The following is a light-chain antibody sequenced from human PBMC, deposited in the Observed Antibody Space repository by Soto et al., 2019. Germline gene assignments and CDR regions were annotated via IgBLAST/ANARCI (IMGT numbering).Light chain of an antibody. CDR2: WAS. V-gene: IGKV4-1*01. Sequence: DIVMTQSPDSLAVSLGERATSNCKSSQSILDRYKNKYYLAWYQQKSGQPPKLLIYWASLRESGVPVRFTGSGSATDFTLTLSSLQAEDVAVYYCQQYVTSPWTICQGTKVEI. CDR3: QQYVTSPWT. J-gene: IGKJ1*01. CDR1: QSILDRYKNKYY.